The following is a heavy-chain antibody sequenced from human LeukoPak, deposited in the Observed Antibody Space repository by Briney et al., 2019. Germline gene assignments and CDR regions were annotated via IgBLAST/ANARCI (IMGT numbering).Heavy chain of an antibody. D-gene: IGHD6-13*01. J-gene: IGHJ6*02. V-gene: IGHV3-23*01. Sequence: GGALRLSCAASGFTFSSYAMSGVRQAPGKGVEGVSAISGSGGSTYYADSVKGRFTISRDNSKNTLYLQMNSLRAEDTAVYYCAKVGSSWYSYYYYGMDVWGQGTTVTVSS. CDR1: GFTFSSYA. CDR3: AKVGSSWYSYYYYGMDV. CDR2: ISGSGGST.